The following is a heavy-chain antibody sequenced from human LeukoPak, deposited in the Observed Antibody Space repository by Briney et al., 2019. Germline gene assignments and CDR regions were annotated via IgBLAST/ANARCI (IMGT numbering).Heavy chain of an antibody. D-gene: IGHD3-22*01. J-gene: IGHJ4*02. CDR2: IYYSGST. Sequence: PSETLSLTCTVSGGSISSGGYYWSWIRQHPGKGLEWIGYIYYSGSTYYNPSLKSRVTISVDTSKSQFSLKLSSVTAADTAVYYCASQTYYYDSSGYYYEYYFDYWGQGTLVTVSS. CDR1: GGSISSGGYY. V-gene: IGHV4-31*03. CDR3: ASQTYYYDSSGYYYEYYFDY.